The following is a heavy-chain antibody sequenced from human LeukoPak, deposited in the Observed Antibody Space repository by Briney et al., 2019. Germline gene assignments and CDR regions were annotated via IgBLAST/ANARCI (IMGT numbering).Heavy chain of an antibody. CDR3: ARGTRYSGSYYAEYFQH. Sequence: PGGSLRLSCAASGFTFSSYAMHWVRQAPGKGLEWVAVISYDGSNKYYADSVKGRFTISRDNSKNTLYLQMNSLRAEDTAVYYCARGTRYSGSYYAEYFQHWGQGTLVTVSS. CDR2: ISYDGSNK. J-gene: IGHJ1*01. D-gene: IGHD1-26*01. CDR1: GFTFSSYA. V-gene: IGHV3-30-3*01.